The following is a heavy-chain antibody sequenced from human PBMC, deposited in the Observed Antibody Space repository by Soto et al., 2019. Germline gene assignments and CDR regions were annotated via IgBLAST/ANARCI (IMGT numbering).Heavy chain of an antibody. CDR1: GFIFSNYA. Sequence: GGYLRLACAASGFIFSNYAMTWVRQPPGKGLEWVSAISGSGGSVYHAESVKGRFTISRDNSKNMLYLQMNSLRAEDTAVYYCAIDMWGDYVLSRFAPRGQGTSVTVSS. CDR3: AIDMWGDYVLSRFAP. J-gene: IGHJ5*02. CDR2: ISGSGGSV. V-gene: IGHV3-23*01. D-gene: IGHD4-17*01.